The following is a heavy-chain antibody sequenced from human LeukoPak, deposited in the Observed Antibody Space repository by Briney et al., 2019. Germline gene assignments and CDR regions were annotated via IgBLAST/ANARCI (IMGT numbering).Heavy chain of an antibody. CDR2: IRHDGSNK. V-gene: IGHV3-30*02. D-gene: IGHD6-13*01. CDR1: GFTFSSYG. J-gene: IGHJ4*02. CDR3: AKLTSNTWWGTFDY. Sequence: PGGSLRLSCAASGFTFSSYGMHWVRQAPGKGLEWVAFIRHDGSNKYYADSVKGRFTISRDNSKNTLYLQMNSLRAEDTAVYYCAKLTSNTWWGTFDYWGQGTLVTVSS.